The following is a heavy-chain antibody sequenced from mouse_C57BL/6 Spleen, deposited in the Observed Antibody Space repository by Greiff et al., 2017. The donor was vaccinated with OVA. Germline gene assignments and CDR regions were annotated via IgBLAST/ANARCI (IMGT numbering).Heavy chain of an antibody. CDR2: INPYNGDT. Sequence: EVKVEESGPELVKPGDSVKISCKASGYSFTGYFMNWVMQSHGKSLEWIGRINPYNGDTFYNQKFKGKATLTVDKSSSTAHMELRSLTSEDSAVYYCARSGYPITTVVAEDFDYWGQGTTLTVSS. D-gene: IGHD1-1*01. V-gene: IGHV1-20*01. J-gene: IGHJ2*01. CDR3: ARSGYPITTVVAEDFDY. CDR1: GYSFTGYF.